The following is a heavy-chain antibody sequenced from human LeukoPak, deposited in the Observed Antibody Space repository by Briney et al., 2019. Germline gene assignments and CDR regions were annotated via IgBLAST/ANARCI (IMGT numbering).Heavy chain of an antibody. D-gene: IGHD2-2*01. V-gene: IGHV1-8*03. J-gene: IGHJ4*02. Sequence: ASVKVSCKASGYTFTSYDINWVRQATGQGLEWMGWMNPNSGNTGYAQKFQGRVTITRNTSISTAYMELSSLRSEDTAVYYCARLSTSLFPDYWGQGTLVTVSS. CDR3: ARLSTSLFPDY. CDR2: MNPNSGNT. CDR1: GYTFTSYD.